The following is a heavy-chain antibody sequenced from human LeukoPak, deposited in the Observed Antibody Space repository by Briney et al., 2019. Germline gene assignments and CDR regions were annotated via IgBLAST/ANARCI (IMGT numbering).Heavy chain of an antibody. J-gene: IGHJ4*02. D-gene: IGHD3-22*01. V-gene: IGHV4-4*07. CDR3: ARASYSYDINGWVPFDY. CDR2: IYTSGST. CDR1: GGSISSYY. Sequence: SETLSLTCTVSGGSISSYYWSWIRQPAGKGLEWIGRIYTSGSTNYNPSLKSRVTMSVDTSKNQFSLRLSSVTAADTAVYYCARASYSYDINGWVPFDYWGQGTLVTVSS.